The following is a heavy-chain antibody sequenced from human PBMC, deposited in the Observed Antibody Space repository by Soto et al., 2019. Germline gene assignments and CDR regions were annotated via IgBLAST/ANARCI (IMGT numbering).Heavy chain of an antibody. Sequence: QVQLVQSGGEVKKPGASVKVSCKASGYRFSSYGISWVRQAPGQGPQWMGWISANNGNTKYIRKVQGRVTITTDTSTNTAYMERRSLRSDDTAVYYCARDRPYLDFWSGYYGFDHWGQGTLFTVSS. V-gene: IGHV1-18*04. J-gene: IGHJ4*02. CDR2: ISANNGNT. D-gene: IGHD3-3*01. CDR3: ARDRPYLDFWSGYYGFDH. CDR1: GYRFSSYG.